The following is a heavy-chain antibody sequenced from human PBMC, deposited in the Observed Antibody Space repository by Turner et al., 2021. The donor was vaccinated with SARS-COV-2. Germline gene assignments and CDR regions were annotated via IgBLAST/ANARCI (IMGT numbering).Heavy chain of an antibody. CDR3: AKGEWGSGWSD. Sequence: QVQLVESGGGVVQPGRSLRLSCAASGFTFSSYVMHWVRQAPGKGLEWVALISYDGSNKYYADSVKGRFTISRDNSKNTPYLQMNSLRAEDTAVYYCAKGEWGSGWSDWGQGTLVTVSS. CDR2: ISYDGSNK. V-gene: IGHV3-30*18. J-gene: IGHJ4*02. D-gene: IGHD6-19*01. CDR1: GFTFSSYV.